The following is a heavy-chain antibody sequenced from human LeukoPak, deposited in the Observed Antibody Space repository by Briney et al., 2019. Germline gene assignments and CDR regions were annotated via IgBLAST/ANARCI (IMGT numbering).Heavy chain of an antibody. CDR2: ISGSISST. J-gene: IGHJ6*03. D-gene: IGHD6-13*01. CDR1: GFTFSSYA. CDR3: AASSAAAAGWVYYYMDV. Sequence: GGSLRLSCAASGFTFSSYAMRWVRQAPGKGLEWVSAISGSISSTYYADSVKGRFTISRDISKNTLYLQMNSLRAEDTAVYYCAASSAAAAGWVYYYMDVWGKGTTVTVSS. V-gene: IGHV3-23*01.